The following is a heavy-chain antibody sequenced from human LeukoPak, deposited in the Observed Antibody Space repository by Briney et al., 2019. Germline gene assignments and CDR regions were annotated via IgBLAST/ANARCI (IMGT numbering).Heavy chain of an antibody. D-gene: IGHD5-18*01. CDR3: ARGRIQLWYPWYFDY. CDR2: INHSGST. CDR1: GGSFSGYY. J-gene: IGHJ4*02. Sequence: SETLSLTCAVYGGSFSGYYWSWIRQPPGKGLEWIGEINHSGSTNYSPSLKSRVTISVDTSKNQFSLKLSSVTAADTAVYYCARGRIQLWYPWYFDYWGQGTLVTVSS. V-gene: IGHV4-34*01.